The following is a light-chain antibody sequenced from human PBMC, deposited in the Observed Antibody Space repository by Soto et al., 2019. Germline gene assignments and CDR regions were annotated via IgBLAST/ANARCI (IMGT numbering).Light chain of an antibody. Sequence: EIVVTQSPATLSVSPGQRATLSCRASQSVSSNLAWYQQKPGQAPRLLIYGASTRATGIPDRFSGSGSGTDFTLTISRLEPEDFAVYYCQQYGSSPPLTFGGGTKVDI. J-gene: IGKJ4*01. CDR3: QQYGSSPPLT. CDR1: QSVSSN. V-gene: IGKV3-20*01. CDR2: GAS.